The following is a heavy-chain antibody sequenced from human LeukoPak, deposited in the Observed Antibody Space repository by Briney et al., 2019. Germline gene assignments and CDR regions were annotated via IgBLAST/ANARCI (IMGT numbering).Heavy chain of an antibody. CDR2: IKQDGSEK. D-gene: IGHD3-16*01. Sequence: PGGSLRLSCAASGFTFSNYWMSWVRQAPGKGLEWVANIKQDGSEKYYVDSVKGRFTISRDNAKTSLYLQMNSLRAEDTAVYYCARDLSWGRPTYWGQGTLVTVSS. CDR1: GFTFSNYW. CDR3: ARDLSWGRPTY. J-gene: IGHJ4*02. V-gene: IGHV3-7*03.